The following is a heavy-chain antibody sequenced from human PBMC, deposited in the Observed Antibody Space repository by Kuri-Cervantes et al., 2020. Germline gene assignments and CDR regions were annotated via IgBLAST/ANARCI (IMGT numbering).Heavy chain of an antibody. V-gene: IGHV4-34*01. CDR1: GGSFSGYY. CDR2: INHSGST. J-gene: IGHJ6*03. CDR3: ARVAPKFYYYYYMNV. Sequence: SQTLSLTCAVYGGSFSGYYWSWIRQPPGKGLEWIGEINHSGSTNYNPSLKSRVTISVDTSKNQFSLELSSVTAADTAVYYCARVAPKFYYYYYMNVWGKGTTVTDSS.